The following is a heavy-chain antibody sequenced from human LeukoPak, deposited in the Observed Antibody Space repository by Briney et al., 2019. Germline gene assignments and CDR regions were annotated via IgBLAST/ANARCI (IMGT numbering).Heavy chain of an antibody. D-gene: IGHD1-26*01. CDR3: TRDSGTYNWFDP. J-gene: IGHJ5*02. Sequence: GGSLRLSCAASGFTFSGSAIHWVRQSSGKGLEWFGQTDKKDKGYATATAYAASVKGRFTISRDDSINTAYLQMKSLKTEDTALYYCTRDSGTYNWFDPWGQGTLVTVSS. V-gene: IGHV3-73*01. CDR1: GFTFSGSA. CDR2: TDKKDKGYATAT.